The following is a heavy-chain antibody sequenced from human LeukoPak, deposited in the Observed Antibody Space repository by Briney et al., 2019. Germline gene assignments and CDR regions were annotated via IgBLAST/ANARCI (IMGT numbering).Heavy chain of an antibody. CDR1: GFNFTNAW. CDR2: IKSKADGGTT. Sequence: PGGSLRLSRAASGFNFTNAWVSWVRRAPGKGLEWLGRIKSKADGGTTLHATSVEDRFAISRDDSINTLYLQMNSLKIEDTAVYYCTDPPTSLWGQGILVTVSS. D-gene: IGHD1-1*01. J-gene: IGHJ4*02. V-gene: IGHV3-15*01. CDR3: TDPPTSL.